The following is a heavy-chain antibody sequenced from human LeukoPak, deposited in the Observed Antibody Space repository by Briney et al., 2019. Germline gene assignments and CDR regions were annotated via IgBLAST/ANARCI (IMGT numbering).Heavy chain of an antibody. D-gene: IGHD1-26*01. J-gene: IGHJ6*03. CDR2: IIPIFGTA. CDR3: AREGGSYYGYYYYMDV. CDR1: GGTFSSYA. Sequence: SVKVSCKASGGTFSSYAISWVRQAPGQGLEWMGGIIPIFGTANYAQKFQGRVTITADKSTSTAYMELSSLRSEDTAVYYCAREGGSYYGYYYYMDVWGKGTTVTVSS. V-gene: IGHV1-69*06.